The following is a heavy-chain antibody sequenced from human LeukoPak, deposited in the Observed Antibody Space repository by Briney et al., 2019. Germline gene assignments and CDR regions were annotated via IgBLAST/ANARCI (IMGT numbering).Heavy chain of an antibody. Sequence: ASVKVSCKTSGDTFSTYIINWVRRAPGQGLEWMGRVIPILGITDYARKFQGRVTLTADRSTSTAYMELSSLKSDDTAVYYCATGEAGGPFKLLAYVWGQGTLVTVSS. V-gene: IGHV1-69*02. CDR1: GDTFSTYI. CDR3: ATGEAGGPFKLLAYV. D-gene: IGHD3-10*02. J-gene: IGHJ4*02. CDR2: VIPILGIT.